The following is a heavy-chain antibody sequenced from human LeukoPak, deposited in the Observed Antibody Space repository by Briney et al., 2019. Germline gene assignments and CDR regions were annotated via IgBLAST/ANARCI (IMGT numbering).Heavy chain of an antibody. V-gene: IGHV4-59*01. CDR3: ARVTGYMIEDYFDY. CDR1: GGSISSYY. Sequence: PSETLSLTCTVSGGSISSYYWSWIRQPPGKGLEWIGYIYYSGSTNYNPSLKSRVTISVDTSKNQFSLKLSSVTAADTAVYYCARVTGYMIEDYFDYWGQGILVTVSS. D-gene: IGHD3-9*01. CDR2: IYYSGST. J-gene: IGHJ4*02.